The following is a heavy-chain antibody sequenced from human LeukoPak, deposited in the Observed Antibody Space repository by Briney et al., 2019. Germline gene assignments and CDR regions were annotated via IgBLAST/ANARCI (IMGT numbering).Heavy chain of an antibody. Sequence: GASLQISCKGSGYSFTSYWIGWVRPMPGKGLEWMGIIYPGDSDTRYSPSFQGQVTISADKSISTAYLQWSSLKASDTAMYYCARPSPYSSSSEFGYWGQGTLVTVSS. CDR1: GYSFTSYW. V-gene: IGHV5-51*01. J-gene: IGHJ4*02. CDR3: ARPSPYSSSSEFGY. D-gene: IGHD6-13*01. CDR2: IYPGDSDT.